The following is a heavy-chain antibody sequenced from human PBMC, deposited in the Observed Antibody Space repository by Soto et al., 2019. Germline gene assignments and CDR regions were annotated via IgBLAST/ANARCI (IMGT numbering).Heavy chain of an antibody. J-gene: IGHJ4*02. CDR2: INYSGST. CDR1: AGSISTYY. D-gene: IGHD5-12*01. Sequence: SETLSLTCTVSAGSISTYYWSWLRQPPGKGLEWIGYINYSGSTNYNPSLKSRVTISVDTSKNQFSLKLSSVTAADTAVYYCARKGSGFGYDFFDYWGQGTLVTVSS. CDR3: ARKGSGFGYDFFDY. V-gene: IGHV4-59*12.